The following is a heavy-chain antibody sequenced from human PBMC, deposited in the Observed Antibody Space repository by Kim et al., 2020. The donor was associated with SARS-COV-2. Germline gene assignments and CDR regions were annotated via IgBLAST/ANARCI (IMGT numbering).Heavy chain of an antibody. V-gene: IGHV3-30*02. CDR3: AKETRLYSSGWYYFDY. D-gene: IGHD6-19*01. Sequence: CVKGRFTISRDNSKNTLYLQMNSLRAEDTAVYYCAKETRLYSSGWYYFDYWGQGTLVTVSS. J-gene: IGHJ4*02.